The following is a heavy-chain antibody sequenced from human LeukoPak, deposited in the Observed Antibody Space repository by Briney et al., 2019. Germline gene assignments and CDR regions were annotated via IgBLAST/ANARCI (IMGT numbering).Heavy chain of an antibody. CDR2: ISGSGGST. V-gene: IGHV3-23*01. D-gene: IGHD6-6*01. CDR3: AKGRYSSSSHYYYGMDV. CDR1: GFTFSSYA. Sequence: PGGSLRLSCAASGFTFSSYAMGWVRQAPGKGLEWVSGISGSGGSTYYADSVKGRFTISRDNSKNTLYLQMNSLRAEDTAVYYCAKGRYSSSSHYYYGMDVWGQGTTVTVSS. J-gene: IGHJ6*02.